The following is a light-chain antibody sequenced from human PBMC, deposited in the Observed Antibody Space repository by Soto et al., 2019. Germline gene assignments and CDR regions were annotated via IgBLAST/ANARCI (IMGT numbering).Light chain of an antibody. V-gene: IGLV2-8*01. CDR2: EVS. CDR1: SSDVGGYNY. Sequence: QSALTQPPSASGSPGQSVTISCTGTSSDVGGYNYVSWYQQYPGKAPKIMIYEVSERPSGVPVRFSGSKSGNTASLTVSGLQAEDEAYYYCSSYAGTNNLVFGGGTKLTVL. J-gene: IGLJ3*02. CDR3: SSYAGTNNLV.